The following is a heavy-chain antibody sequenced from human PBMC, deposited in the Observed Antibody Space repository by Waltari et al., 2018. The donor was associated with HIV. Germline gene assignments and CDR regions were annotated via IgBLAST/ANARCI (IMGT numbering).Heavy chain of an antibody. CDR2: IYYSGST. CDR3: ARDYYDSSGSSYGMDV. D-gene: IGHD3-22*01. CDR1: ISSYY. Sequence: ISSYYWSWIRQPPGKGLEWIGYIYYSGSTNYNPSLKSRVTISVDTSKNQFSLKLSSVTAADTAVYYCARDYYDSSGSSYGMDVWGQGTTVTVSS. V-gene: IGHV4-59*01. J-gene: IGHJ6*02.